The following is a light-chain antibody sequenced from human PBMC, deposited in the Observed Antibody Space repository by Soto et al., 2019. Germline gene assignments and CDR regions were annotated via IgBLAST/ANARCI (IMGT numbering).Light chain of an antibody. CDR2: RDN. CDR1: ISNIGTNY. CDR3: AAWDDTVRSYV. Sequence: QSVLTQPPSVSGTPGQRVTISCSGGISNIGTNYVHWFQPLPGTAPKVLSNRDNQRPSGVPDRFSGSKSGTSASLAISGLRSEDEAEYYCAAWDDTVRSYVFGTGTKLTVL. V-gene: IGLV1-47*01. J-gene: IGLJ1*01.